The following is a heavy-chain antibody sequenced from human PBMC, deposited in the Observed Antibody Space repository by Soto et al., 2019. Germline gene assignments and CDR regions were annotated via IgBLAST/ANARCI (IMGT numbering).Heavy chain of an antibody. CDR1: GFTFSSYA. V-gene: IGHV3-23*01. Sequence: GGSLRLSCAASGFTFSSYAMSWVRQAPGKGLEWVSAISGSGGSTYYADSVKGRFTISRDNSKNTLYLQMNSLRAEDTAVYYCGKISYNWRPLGYFDYWGQGTLVTVSS. J-gene: IGHJ4*02. D-gene: IGHD1-20*01. CDR2: ISGSGGST. CDR3: GKISYNWRPLGYFDY.